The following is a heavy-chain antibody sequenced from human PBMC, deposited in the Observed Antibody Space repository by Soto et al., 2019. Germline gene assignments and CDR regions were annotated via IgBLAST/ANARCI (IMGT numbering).Heavy chain of an antibody. Sequence: SETLSLTCTVSGDSISSGAYYWSWIRQHPGKGLEWMGYIYYTGNTYYNPSLKSRVTMSVDTSQNQFSLILNSVTAADTAVYYCARSTIELTYYYDSGSDYFDYWGQGTLVTVSS. D-gene: IGHD3-10*01. CDR3: ARSTIELTYYYDSGSDYFDY. V-gene: IGHV4-31*03. CDR1: GDSISSGAYY. CDR2: IYYTGNT. J-gene: IGHJ4*02.